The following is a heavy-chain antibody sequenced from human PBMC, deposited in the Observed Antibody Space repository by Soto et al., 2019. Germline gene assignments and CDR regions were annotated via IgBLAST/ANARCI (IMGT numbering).Heavy chain of an antibody. CDR3: AREMGGSIDY. CDR2: IYHSGST. D-gene: IGHD1-26*01. CDR1: GGSISSSSYY. Sequence: QLQLQESGPGLVKPSETLSLTCTVSGGSISSSSYYWGWIRQAPGKGREWIATIYHSGSTYYKPSLKSRGTLSAYTSKNLCSLKLNSVTAADPAIYYCAREMGGSIDYWGQGTLVTVSS. V-gene: IGHV4-39*01. J-gene: IGHJ4*02.